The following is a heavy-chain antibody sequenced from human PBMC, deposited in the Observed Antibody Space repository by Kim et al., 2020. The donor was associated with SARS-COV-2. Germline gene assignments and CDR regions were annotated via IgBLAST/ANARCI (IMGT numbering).Heavy chain of an antibody. J-gene: IGHJ4*02. V-gene: IGHV3-48*02. Sequence: GGSLRLSCAASGFTFSSYSMNWVRQAPGKGLEWVSYISSSSSTMSYADSVKGRFTISRDNAKNSLYLQMNSLRDEDTAVYYCARRRDSSGYYYDYWGQGTLVTVSS. D-gene: IGHD3-22*01. CDR3: ARRRDSSGYYYDY. CDR2: ISSSSSTM. CDR1: GFTFSSYS.